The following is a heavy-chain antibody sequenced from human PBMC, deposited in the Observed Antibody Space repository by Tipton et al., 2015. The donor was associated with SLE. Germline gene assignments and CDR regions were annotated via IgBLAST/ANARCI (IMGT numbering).Heavy chain of an antibody. D-gene: IGHD1/OR15-1a*01. V-gene: IGHV1-18*01. CDR2: LSVYNGNK. CDR1: GYNFRNYG. CDR3: ARDGEAGTVLPNWFDP. J-gene: IGHJ5*02. Sequence: QLVQSGAEVKKPGTSVKVSCKASGYNFRNYGISWVRQAPGQGLEWMGWLSVYNGNKNYARKFLSRVTLTADTSTSTAYMELRSLRSDDTAVYYCARDGEAGTVLPNWFDPWGQGTLVTVSS.